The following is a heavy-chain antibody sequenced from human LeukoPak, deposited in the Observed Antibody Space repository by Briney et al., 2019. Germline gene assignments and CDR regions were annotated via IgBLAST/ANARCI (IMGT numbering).Heavy chain of an antibody. J-gene: IGHJ4*02. CDR3: AREPPAPGAYISGYIDY. CDR2: IYYSGST. V-gene: IGHV4-59*01. CDR1: GGSISSYY. D-gene: IGHD3-22*01. Sequence: SETLSLTCTVSGGSISSYYWSWIRQPPGKGLEWIGYIYYSGSTNYNPSLKSRVTISVDTSKNQFSLKLSSVTAADTAVYYCAREPPAPGAYISGYIDYWGQGTLVTVSS.